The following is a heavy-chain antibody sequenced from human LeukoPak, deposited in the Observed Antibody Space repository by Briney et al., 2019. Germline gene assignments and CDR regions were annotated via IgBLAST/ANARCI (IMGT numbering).Heavy chain of an antibody. Sequence: ASVKVSCKASGYAFTDYYVHWVRQAPGQRLEWMGWINPKSSNTYYTENFQGRVTVTRDSSISTIFMEMSDLTSDDTAIYYCAKVSKFGCGSGSCPSAFDHWGQGTLVTVSS. V-gene: IGHV1-2*02. CDR1: GYAFTDYY. J-gene: IGHJ4*02. D-gene: IGHD2-15*01. CDR2: INPKSSNT. CDR3: AKVSKFGCGSGSCPSAFDH.